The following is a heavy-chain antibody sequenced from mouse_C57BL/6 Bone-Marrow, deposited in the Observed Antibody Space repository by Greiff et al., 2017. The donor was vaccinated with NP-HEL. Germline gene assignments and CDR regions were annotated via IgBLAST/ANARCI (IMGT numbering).Heavy chain of an antibody. Sequence: VQLQQSGPELVKPGASVKIPCKASGYTFTDYNMDWVKQSHGKSLEWIGDINPNNGGTIYNQKFKGKATLTVDKSSSTAYMELRSLTSEDTAVYYCARATVGFYAMDYWGQGTSVTVSS. CDR3: ARATVGFYAMDY. CDR2: INPNNGGT. J-gene: IGHJ4*01. V-gene: IGHV1-18*01. CDR1: GYTFTDYN. D-gene: IGHD1-1*01.